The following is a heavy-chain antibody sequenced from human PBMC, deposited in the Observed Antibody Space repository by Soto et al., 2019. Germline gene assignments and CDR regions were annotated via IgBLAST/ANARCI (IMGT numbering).Heavy chain of an antibody. CDR3: ARDRGYRSEIDY. D-gene: IGHD5-12*01. Sequence: GGSLRLSCAASGFTFSSYSMNWVRQAPGKGLEWVSYISSSSTIYYADSGKGRFTISRDNAKNSLYLQMNSLRAEDTAVYYCARDRGYRSEIDYWGQGTLVTVSS. V-gene: IGHV3-48*01. CDR1: GFTFSSYS. J-gene: IGHJ4*02. CDR2: ISSSSTI.